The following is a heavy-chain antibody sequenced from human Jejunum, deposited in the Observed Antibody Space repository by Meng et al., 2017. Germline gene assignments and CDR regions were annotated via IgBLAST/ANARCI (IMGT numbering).Heavy chain of an antibody. CDR1: GFSLSTSGVG. J-gene: IGHJ5*02. CDR2: IYWDDDK. D-gene: IGHD6-13*01. Sequence: TLQQSGATLVKPTQTLTLTCTFSGFSLSTSGVGVGWIRQPPGKALECLALIYWDDDKRYNPSLKNRLTITKDTSKNQVVLTMTNMDPVDTATYYCAHRLAYSSNYNVGWFDPWGQGTLVTVSS. V-gene: IGHV2-5*02. CDR3: AHRLAYSSNYNVGWFDP.